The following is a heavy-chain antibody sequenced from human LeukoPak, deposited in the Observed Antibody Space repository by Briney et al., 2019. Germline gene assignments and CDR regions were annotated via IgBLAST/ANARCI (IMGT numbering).Heavy chain of an antibody. Sequence: SETLSLTCAVYGGSFSGYYWSWIRQPPGKGLEWIGEINHSGSTNYNPSLKSRVTISVDTSKNQFSPKLSSVTAADTAVYYCARERKVGATRDFDYWGQGTLVTVSS. V-gene: IGHV4-34*01. CDR2: INHSGST. CDR1: GGSFSGYY. D-gene: IGHD1-26*01. CDR3: ARERKVGATRDFDY. J-gene: IGHJ4*02.